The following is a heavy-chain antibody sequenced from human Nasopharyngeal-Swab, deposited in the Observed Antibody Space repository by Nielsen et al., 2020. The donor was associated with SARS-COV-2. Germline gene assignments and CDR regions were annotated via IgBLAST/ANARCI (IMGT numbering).Heavy chain of an antibody. CDR1: GFTFSDYS. CDR2: ISSSSSYT. V-gene: IGHV3-11*05. Sequence: GESLKISCAASGFTFSDYSMSWIRQAPGKGLEWVSYISSSSSYTNYADSVKGRFTISRDNAKNTLYLQMNSLRAEDTAVYYCARDSMPHCSSTSCRKYGMDVWGQGTTVTVSS. J-gene: IGHJ6*02. CDR3: ARDSMPHCSSTSCRKYGMDV. D-gene: IGHD2-2*01.